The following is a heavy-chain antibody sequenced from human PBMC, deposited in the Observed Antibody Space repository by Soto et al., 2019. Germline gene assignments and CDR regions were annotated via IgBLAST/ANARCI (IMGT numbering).Heavy chain of an antibody. J-gene: IGHJ6*02. CDR1: GDTFTSYG. V-gene: IGHV1-18*01. CDR3: ARITYYYDSSGYYPPYDYGMDV. CDR2: ISAYNGNT. D-gene: IGHD3-22*01. Sequence: QVQLVQSGAEVKKPGASVKVSCKASGDTFTSYGISWVRQAPGQGLEWMGWISAYNGNTNYAQKLQGRVTMTTDTSTSTAYMELRSLRSDDTAVYYCARITYYYDSSGYYPPYDYGMDVWGQGTTVTVSS.